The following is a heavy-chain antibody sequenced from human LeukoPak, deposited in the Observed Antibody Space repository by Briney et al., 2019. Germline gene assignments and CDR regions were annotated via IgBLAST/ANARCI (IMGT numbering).Heavy chain of an antibody. CDR3: ARRVDLTYYYGSGSTPQFDY. J-gene: IGHJ4*02. CDR2: IYHSGST. Sequence: SGTLSLTCAVSGGSISSSNWWSWVRQPPGKGLEWIGEIYHSGSTNYNPSLKSRVTISVDTSKNQFSLKLSSVTAADTAVYYCARRVDLTYYYGSGSTPQFDYWGQGTLVTVSS. D-gene: IGHD3-10*01. V-gene: IGHV4-4*02. CDR1: GGSISSSNW.